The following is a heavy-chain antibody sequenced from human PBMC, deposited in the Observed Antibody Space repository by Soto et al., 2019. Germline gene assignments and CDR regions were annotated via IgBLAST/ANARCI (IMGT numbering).Heavy chain of an antibody. D-gene: IGHD3-3*01. Sequence: SETLSLTCTVSGGSISSYYWSWIRQPPGKGLEWIGYIYYSGSTNYNPSLKSRVTISVDTSKNQFSLKLSSVTAADTAVYYCARDKSAYDFWSGYYRYYYYGMDVWGQGTTVTVSS. CDR2: IYYSGST. CDR1: GGSISSYY. J-gene: IGHJ6*02. CDR3: ARDKSAYDFWSGYYRYYYYGMDV. V-gene: IGHV4-59*01.